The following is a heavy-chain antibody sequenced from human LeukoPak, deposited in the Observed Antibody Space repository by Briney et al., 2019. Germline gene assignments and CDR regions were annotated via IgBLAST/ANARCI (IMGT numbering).Heavy chain of an antibody. D-gene: IGHD3-9*01. CDR2: INHSGST. J-gene: IGHJ3*02. CDR1: GGSFSGYY. Sequence: PSETLSLTCAVYGGSFSGYYWSWIRQPPGKGLEWIGEINHSGSTNYNPSLKSRVTISVDTSKNQFSLKLSSVTAADTAVYYCARDRHRRILTGYYDAFDIWGQGTMVTVSS. CDR3: ARDRHRRILTGYYDAFDI. V-gene: IGHV4-34*01.